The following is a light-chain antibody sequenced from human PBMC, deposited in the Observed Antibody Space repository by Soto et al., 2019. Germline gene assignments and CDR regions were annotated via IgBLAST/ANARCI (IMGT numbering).Light chain of an antibody. CDR2: AAS. V-gene: IGKV1-9*01. CDR3: QQLSSYPVT. J-gene: IGKJ1*01. CDR1: QDIGIY. Sequence: IQLTQSPSSLSPSVGDRFTITCRASQDIGIYLAWYQQKPGKAPNLLIYAASSLQRGVPSRVSGSGSGTDFTLTIRSLQPEDFATYHCQQLSSYPVTFGQGTKVDIK.